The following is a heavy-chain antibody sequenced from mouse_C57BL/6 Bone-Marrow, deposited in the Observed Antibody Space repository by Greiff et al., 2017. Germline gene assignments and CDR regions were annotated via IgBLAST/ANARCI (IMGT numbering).Heavy chain of an antibody. Sequence: DVKLVGSGGGLVKPGGSLKLSCAASGFTSSSYAMSWVRQTPEKRLEWVATISDGGSYTYYPDNVKGRFTISRDNAKNNLYLQMSHLKSEDTAMYYCARVGHYWGQGTSVTVSS. V-gene: IGHV5-4*03. CDR1: GFTSSSYA. CDR2: ISDGGSYT. J-gene: IGHJ4*01. CDR3: ARVGHY.